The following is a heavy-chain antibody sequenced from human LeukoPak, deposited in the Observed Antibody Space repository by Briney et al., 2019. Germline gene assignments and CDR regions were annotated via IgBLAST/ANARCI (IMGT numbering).Heavy chain of an antibody. CDR3: ARGGPAAGRFDY. CDR2: IYSGGST. V-gene: IGHV3-66*01. CDR1: GFTFDDYG. J-gene: IGHJ4*02. D-gene: IGHD6-13*01. Sequence: PGGSLRLSCAASGFTFDDYGMSWVRQAPGKGLEWVSVIYSGGSTYYADSVKGRFTISRDNSKNTLYLQMSSLRAEDTAVYYCARGGPAAGRFDYWGQGTLVTVSS.